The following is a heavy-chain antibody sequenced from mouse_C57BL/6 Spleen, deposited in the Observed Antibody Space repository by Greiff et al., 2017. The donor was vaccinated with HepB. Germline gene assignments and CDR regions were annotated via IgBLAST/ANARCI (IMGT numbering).Heavy chain of an antibody. CDR1: GYSFTSYY. V-gene: IGHV1-66*01. CDR2: IYPGSGNT. Sequence: QVQLQQSGPELVKPGASVKISCKASGYSFTSYYIHWVKQRPGQGLEWIGWIYPGSGNTKYNEKFKGKATLTAVTSSSTAYMQLSSLTSEDSAVYYCARGGDGSSLYWYFDVWGTGTTVTVSS. J-gene: IGHJ1*03. CDR3: ARGGDGSSLYWYFDV. D-gene: IGHD1-1*01.